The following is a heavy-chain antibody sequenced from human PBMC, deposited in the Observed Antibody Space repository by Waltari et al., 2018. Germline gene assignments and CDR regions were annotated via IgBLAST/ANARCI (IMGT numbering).Heavy chain of an antibody. CDR2: INHSGST. CDR1: GGSFSGYY. Sequence: QVQLQQWGAGLLKPSETLSLTCAVYGGSFSGYYWSWIRQPPGKGLEWIGEINHSGSTNYNPSLKSRVTISVDTSKSQFSLKLSSVTAADTAVYYCARGSPIVATITLDYWGQGTLVTVSS. D-gene: IGHD5-12*01. V-gene: IGHV4-34*01. J-gene: IGHJ4*02. CDR3: ARGSPIVATITLDY.